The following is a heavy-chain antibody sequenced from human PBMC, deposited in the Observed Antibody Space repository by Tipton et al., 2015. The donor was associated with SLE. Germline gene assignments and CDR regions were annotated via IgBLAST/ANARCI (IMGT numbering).Heavy chain of an antibody. Sequence: TLSLTCSVSGGSIRSNFWIWIRQPPGKGLEWIGYISDGGDTNQNPSLKSRVTMSVDTAKNQVSLKLSSITAADTAVYYCARGELPTVATGGFFDYWGQGIPVTVSS. D-gene: IGHD4-17*01. V-gene: IGHV4-59*12. CDR2: ISDGGDT. CDR1: GGSIRSNF. J-gene: IGHJ4*02. CDR3: ARGELPTVATGGFFDY.